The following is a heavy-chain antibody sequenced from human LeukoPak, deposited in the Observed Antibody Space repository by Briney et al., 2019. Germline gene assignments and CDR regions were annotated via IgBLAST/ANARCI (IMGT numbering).Heavy chain of an antibody. D-gene: IGHD6-6*01. CDR1: GFTFSTYG. Sequence: GGSLRLSCAASGFTFSTYGMNWVRQAPGKGLEWVSVIGDSGGSTYYADSVKGRFTISRDNSKNTLYLQMNSLRAEDTAVYYCAKGGIMQSSSPGLQYFDLWGRGTLVSVSS. CDR2: IGDSGGST. CDR3: AKGGIMQSSSPGLQYFDL. J-gene: IGHJ2*01. V-gene: IGHV3-23*01.